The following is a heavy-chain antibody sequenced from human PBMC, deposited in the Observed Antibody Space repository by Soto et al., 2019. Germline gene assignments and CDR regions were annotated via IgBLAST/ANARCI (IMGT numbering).Heavy chain of an antibody. J-gene: IGHJ6*03. Sequence: EVQLVESGGGLVQPGGSLRLSCVASGFTLSSYWMSWVRQAPGKGLEWVGNIKQDGSEGYYVDSVKGRFTMSRDNAKNSLYLQMNNPRAEDTAVYYCARIDIVSEGYNDYYYMDVWGKGTTVTVSS. CDR1: GFTLSSYW. CDR2: IKQDGSEG. V-gene: IGHV3-7*01. D-gene: IGHD3-10*01. CDR3: ARIDIVSEGYNDYYYMDV.